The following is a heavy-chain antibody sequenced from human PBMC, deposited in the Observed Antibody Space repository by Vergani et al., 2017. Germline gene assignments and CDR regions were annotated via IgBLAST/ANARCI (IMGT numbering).Heavy chain of an antibody. CDR1: GYTFTGYY. Sequence: QVQLVQSGAEVKTPGASVKVSCKASGYTFTGYYIHWVRQASGQGLEWMEWINPNSGGTNYAQKFQGRVTMTRYTSISTAYMELSRLRSDDTAVYYCSRGLLGFYGNSDYYYDGMDVWGQGTTVTVSS. D-gene: IGHD4-23*01. J-gene: IGHJ6*02. V-gene: IGHV1-2*02. CDR3: SRGLLGFYGNSDYYYDGMDV. CDR2: INPNSGGT.